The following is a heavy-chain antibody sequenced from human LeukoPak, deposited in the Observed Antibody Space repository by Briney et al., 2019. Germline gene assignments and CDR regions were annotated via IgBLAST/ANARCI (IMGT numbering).Heavy chain of an antibody. J-gene: IGHJ4*02. CDR3: ARLTSKVGATLDY. V-gene: IGHV5-51*01. CDR1: GSIFTSYW. D-gene: IGHD1-26*01. CDR2: IYPGDSDT. Sequence: GASLKISCQGSGSIFTSYWIGWVRQLPGKGLEWMGIIYPGDSDTRYSPSFQGQVTISADKSISTAYLQWSSLKASDTAMYYCARLTSKVGATLDYWGQGTLVTVSS.